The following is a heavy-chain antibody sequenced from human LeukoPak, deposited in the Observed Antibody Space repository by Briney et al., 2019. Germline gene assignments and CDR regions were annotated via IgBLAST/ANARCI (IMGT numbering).Heavy chain of an antibody. Sequence: SETLSLTCAVYGGSFSGYYWSWIRQPPGKGLEWIGEINHSGSTNYNPSLKSRVTISVDTSKNQFSLKLSSVTAADTAVYYCARRNTVTAPYYFDYWGQGTLVTVSS. D-gene: IGHD4-17*01. CDR1: GGSFSGYY. CDR2: INHSGST. CDR3: ARRNTVTAPYYFDY. J-gene: IGHJ4*02. V-gene: IGHV4-34*01.